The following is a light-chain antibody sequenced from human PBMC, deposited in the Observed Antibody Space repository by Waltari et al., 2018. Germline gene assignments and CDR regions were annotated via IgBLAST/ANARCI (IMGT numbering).Light chain of an antibody. CDR3: QHYNSFSALFT. CDR1: QSISRW. CDR2: KAS. Sequence: DIQMTQSPSTASAAVGDRFTITCRASQSISRWLAWYQQKPGKAPKLLIHKASSLQSGVPSRFSGSGSGTEFTLNITSLQPDDFATYYCQHYNSFSALFTFGPGTQVDIK. J-gene: IGKJ3*01. V-gene: IGKV1-5*03.